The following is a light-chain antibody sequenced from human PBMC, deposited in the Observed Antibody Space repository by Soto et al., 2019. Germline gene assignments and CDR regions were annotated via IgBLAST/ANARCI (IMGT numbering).Light chain of an antibody. CDR1: SSNIGSYT. J-gene: IGLJ2*01. CDR2: TNN. Sequence: QSVLTQPPSASGTPGQRVTISCSGGSSNIGSYTVNWYQQLPGTAPKLLIYTNNQRPSGVPDRFSGSKSGTSASLAISGLQSEDEADYYCAAWDDSLNGVIFGGGTQLTVL. V-gene: IGLV1-44*01. CDR3: AAWDDSLNGVI.